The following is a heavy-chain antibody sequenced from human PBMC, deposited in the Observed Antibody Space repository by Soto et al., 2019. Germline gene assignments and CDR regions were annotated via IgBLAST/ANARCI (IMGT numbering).Heavy chain of an antibody. CDR1: GGSISSRDYY. Sequence: SETLSLTCSVSGGSISSRDYYWGWIRQPPGKGLEWIGSISYGGGTYYNPSLKGRVAISVDTSKNQFSLRLSSVTAADTAVYYCARRGGDLPVPGDDWGLGILVTVSS. J-gene: IGHJ4*02. CDR3: ARRGGDLPVPGDD. V-gene: IGHV4-39*01. CDR2: ISYGGGT. D-gene: IGHD2-21*01.